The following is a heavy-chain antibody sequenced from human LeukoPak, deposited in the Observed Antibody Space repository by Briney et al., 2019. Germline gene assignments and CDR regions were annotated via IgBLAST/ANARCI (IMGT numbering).Heavy chain of an antibody. J-gene: IGHJ5*02. V-gene: IGHV4-34*01. Sequence: SETLSLTCAVYGGSFSGYYWSWIRQPPGKGLEWIGEINHSGSTNYNPSLKSRVTISVDTSKNQFSLNLSSVTAADTAVYYCARGPYSRTWFDPWGQGTLVTVSS. CDR3: ARGPYSRTWFDP. CDR2: INHSGST. CDR1: GGSFSGYY. D-gene: IGHD6-13*01.